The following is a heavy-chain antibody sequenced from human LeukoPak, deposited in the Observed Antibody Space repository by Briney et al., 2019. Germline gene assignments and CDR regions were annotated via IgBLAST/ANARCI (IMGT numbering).Heavy chain of an antibody. CDR2: INQDASAK. CDR1: GFTLSTYW. D-gene: IGHD2-2*01. Sequence: PGGSLRLSCAVSGFTLSTYWMSWVRQAPGKGLEWVANINQDASAKYYVDSVKGRFTIPRDNAKNSLYLQMNSLRAEDTGVCYCATSSAAPANMWGQGTLVTVSS. CDR3: ATSSAAPANM. J-gene: IGHJ4*02. V-gene: IGHV3-7*01.